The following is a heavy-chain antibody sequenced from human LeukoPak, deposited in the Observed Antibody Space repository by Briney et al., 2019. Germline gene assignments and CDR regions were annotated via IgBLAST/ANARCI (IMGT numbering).Heavy chain of an antibody. CDR3: ARDLEAGWFDP. Sequence: SVKVSCKASGGTFSSYAISWVRQAPGQGLEWMGRIIPILGIANYAQKFQGRVTITADKSASTAYMELSSLRSEDTAVYYCARDLEAGWFDPWGQGTLVTVSS. V-gene: IGHV1-69*04. CDR2: IIPILGIA. D-gene: IGHD3-3*01. J-gene: IGHJ5*02. CDR1: GGTFSSYA.